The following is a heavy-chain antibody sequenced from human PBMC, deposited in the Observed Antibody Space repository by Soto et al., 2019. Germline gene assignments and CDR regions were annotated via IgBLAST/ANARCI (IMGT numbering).Heavy chain of an antibody. J-gene: IGHJ6*02. Sequence: SVKVSCKASGGTFSSLDINWVRQAPGQGXEWMGGIIPISETTNYAQIFQGRVSIVADKSTSTAYMELSRLRSEDTAVYYCARALLSHSYDSGGYDSYFHAMDVWGQGTPVTVSS. CDR3: ARALLSHSYDSGGYDSYFHAMDV. CDR2: IIPISETT. CDR1: GGTFSSLD. D-gene: IGHD3-22*01. V-gene: IGHV1-69*06.